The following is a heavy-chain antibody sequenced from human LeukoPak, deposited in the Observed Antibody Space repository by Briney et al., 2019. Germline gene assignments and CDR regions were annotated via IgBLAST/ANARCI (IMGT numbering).Heavy chain of an antibody. D-gene: IGHD3-22*01. CDR3: ARQTGGYYYDSSGSCDAFDI. V-gene: IGHV3-48*04. Sequence: PGGSLRLSCAASGFTFSSYWMSWVRQAPGKGREWVSYISSSGSTIYYAGSVEGRFTISRDNAKNSLYLQMNSVRAEDTAVYYCARQTGGYYYDSSGSCDAFDIWGQGTMVTVSS. CDR1: GFTFSSYW. CDR2: ISSSGSTI. J-gene: IGHJ3*02.